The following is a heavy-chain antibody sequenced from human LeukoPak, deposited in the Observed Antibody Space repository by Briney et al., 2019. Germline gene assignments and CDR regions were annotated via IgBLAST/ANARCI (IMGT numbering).Heavy chain of an antibody. J-gene: IGHJ4*02. CDR2: IYPGDSDT. D-gene: IGHD3-3*01. Sequence: GESLKISCKGSGYRFTSYWIGWVRPMPGKGLEWMGIIYPGDSDTRYSPSFQGQVTISADKSISTAYLQWSSLKASDTAMYYCARGYYDFWSGYSGPPRGFDYWGQGTLVTVSS. CDR1: GYRFTSYW. CDR3: ARGYYDFWSGYSGPPRGFDY. V-gene: IGHV5-51*01.